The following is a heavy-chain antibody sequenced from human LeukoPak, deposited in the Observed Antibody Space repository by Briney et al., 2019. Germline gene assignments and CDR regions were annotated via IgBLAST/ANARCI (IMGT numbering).Heavy chain of an antibody. CDR3: ARSGRGTYSYFDL. CDR1: AYSFTRYG. CDR2: VSGSTGNT. J-gene: IGHJ4*02. V-gene: IGHV1-18*01. Sequence: GASVRVSCKASAYSFTRYGVSWVRQAPGQGLEWMGWVSGSTGNTKYVEKFQGRLTVTADTSTGTAYLDLTKLRIDDTAVYFCARSGRGTYSYFDLWGQGTLVTVSS. D-gene: IGHD1-26*01.